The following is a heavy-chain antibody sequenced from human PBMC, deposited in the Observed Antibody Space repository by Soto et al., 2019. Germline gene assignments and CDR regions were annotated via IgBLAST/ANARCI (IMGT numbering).Heavy chain of an antibody. CDR1: GFTFSSYG. V-gene: IGHV3-33*01. CDR3: ARDEQQLVLDY. D-gene: IGHD6-13*01. Sequence: QVQLVESGGGVVQPGRSLRLSCAASGFTFSSYGMHWVRQAPGKGLEWVAVIWYDGSNKYYADSVKGRFTISRDNSKNTLYLQMNSLRAEDTAVYYCARDEQQLVLDYWGQGTLVTVSS. CDR2: IWYDGSNK. J-gene: IGHJ4*02.